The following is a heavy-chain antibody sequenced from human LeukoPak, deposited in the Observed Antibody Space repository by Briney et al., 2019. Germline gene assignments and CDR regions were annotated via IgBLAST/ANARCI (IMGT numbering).Heavy chain of an antibody. CDR2: IYPGDSDT. V-gene: IGHV5-51*01. J-gene: IGHJ5*02. CDR3: ARVQAEYSSSWDNWFDP. Sequence: GESLKISCKGSGYSFTSYWIGWVRQMPGKGLEWMGIIYPGDSDTRYSPSFQGQATISADKSISTAYLQWSSLKASDTAMYYCARVQAEYSSSWDNWFDPWGQGTLVTVSS. D-gene: IGHD6-13*01. CDR1: GYSFTSYW.